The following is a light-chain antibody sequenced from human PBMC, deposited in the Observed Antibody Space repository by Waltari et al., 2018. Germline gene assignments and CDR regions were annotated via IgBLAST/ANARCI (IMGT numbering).Light chain of an antibody. CDR3: QQTYKIPYT. CDR2: AAS. V-gene: IGKV1-39*01. J-gene: IGKJ2*01. CDR1: ESIRNY. Sequence: DIQMTQSPSSLSASVGDRVTITCRASESIRNYLNLYPQRLGTAPRLLIYAASTPQSGVPSRFSGRGSVTEFTLTISSLQPEDFAIYYCQQTYKIPYTFGHGTKLE.